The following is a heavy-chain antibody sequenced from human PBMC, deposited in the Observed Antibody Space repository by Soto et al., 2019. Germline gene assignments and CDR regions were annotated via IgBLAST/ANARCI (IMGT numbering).Heavy chain of an antibody. J-gene: IGHJ4*01. D-gene: IGHD2-2*01. CDR1: GGSISSGGYS. CDR2: IYHTGST. CDR3: ARGGVFVPSALRQTKSSLFYFPY. Sequence: QLQLQESGSGLVRPSQTLSLTCAVSGGSISSGGYSWSWLRQPPGRGLEWIGYIYHTGSTYYNPALEIQVTLSVDRPKNQFSLDLSSVTVADTSVYYCARGGVFVPSALRQTKSSLFYFPYSGHGTLVTVSS. V-gene: IGHV4-30-2*01.